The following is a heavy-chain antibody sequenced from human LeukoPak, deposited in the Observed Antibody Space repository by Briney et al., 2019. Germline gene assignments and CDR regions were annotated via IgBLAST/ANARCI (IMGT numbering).Heavy chain of an antibody. J-gene: IGHJ4*02. CDR1: GFTFSSYG. D-gene: IGHD2-21*01. CDR2: IRYGGSNK. V-gene: IGHV3-30*02. Sequence: PGGSLRLSCAASGFTFSSYGMHWVCQAPGKGLEWVAFIRYGGSNKYYADSVKGRFTISRDNSKNTLYLQMNSLRAEDTAVYYCYCGGALQTIDYWGQGTLVTVSS. CDR3: YCGGALQTIDY.